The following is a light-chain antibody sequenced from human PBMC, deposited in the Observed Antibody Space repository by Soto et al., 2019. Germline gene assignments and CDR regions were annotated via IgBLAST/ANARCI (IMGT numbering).Light chain of an antibody. CDR3: QQYGSSQST. CDR2: GAS. V-gene: IGKV3-20*01. J-gene: IGKJ5*01. Sequence: EIVLTQSPGTLSLSPGERATLSCRASQSVSSSYLAWYQQKPGQAPRLLIYGASSRATGIPDRFSGSGSGTDFTLTISRLEPEDFAVYYCQQYGSSQSTFGQGTRLE. CDR1: QSVSSSY.